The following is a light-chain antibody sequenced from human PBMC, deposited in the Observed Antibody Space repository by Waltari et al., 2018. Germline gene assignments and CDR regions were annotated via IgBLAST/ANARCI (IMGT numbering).Light chain of an antibody. CDR3: QAGGHGTWV. CDR1: SGHSTNI. Sequence: QLVLTQSPSASASLGASVKLTCTLDSGHSTNIIAWHQQQPQKGPRYLMKVNSEGSHSKGDEMPGRCAGSGSSSGTGRYLTISGVQSGDEADYYCQAGGHGTWVFGGGTKLTVL. V-gene: IGLV4-69*02. CDR2: VNSEGSH. J-gene: IGLJ3*02.